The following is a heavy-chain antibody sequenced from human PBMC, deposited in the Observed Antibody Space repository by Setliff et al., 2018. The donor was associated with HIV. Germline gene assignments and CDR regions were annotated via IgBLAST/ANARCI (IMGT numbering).Heavy chain of an antibody. D-gene: IGHD2-15*01. CDR1: GYAFSTYD. J-gene: IGHJ3*02. CDR2: MNPNSGNT. CDR3: AIRREVVAAATTRRGLDI. V-gene: IGHV1-8*02. Sequence: ASVKVSCKASGYAFSTYDINWVRQATGRGLEWMGWMNPNSGNTGYAQQFQGRINMTRNSSISTAYMDLSSLRSEDTAVYYCAIRREVVAAATTRRGLDIWGQGTMVTVSS.